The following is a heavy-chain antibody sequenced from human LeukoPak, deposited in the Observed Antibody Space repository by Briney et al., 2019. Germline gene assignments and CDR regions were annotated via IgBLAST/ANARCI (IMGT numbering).Heavy chain of an antibody. CDR1: GYSISSGYY. CDR3: ASQFDIAAAGGSFDY. J-gene: IGHJ4*02. V-gene: IGHV4-38-2*02. D-gene: IGHD6-13*01. Sequence: SETLSLTCTVSGYSISSGYYWGWIRQPPGKGLEWIGSIYHSGSTYYNPSLKSRVTISVDTSKNQFSLKLSSVTAADTAVYYCASQFDIAAAGGSFDYWGQGTLVTVSS. CDR2: IYHSGST.